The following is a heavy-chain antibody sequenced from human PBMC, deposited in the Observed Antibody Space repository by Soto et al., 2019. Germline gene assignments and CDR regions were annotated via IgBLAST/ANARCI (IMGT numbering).Heavy chain of an antibody. D-gene: IGHD3-22*01. CDR1: GYTFTSYV. CDR3: ARTRITMIVVVITESDY. CDR2: ISAYNGNT. J-gene: IGHJ4*02. Sequence: GASVKVSCKASGYTFTSYVISWVRQAPGQGLEWMGWISAYNGNTNYAQKLQGRVTMTTDTSTSTAYMELRSLRSDDTAVYYCARTRITMIVVVITESDYWGQGTLVTVSS. V-gene: IGHV1-18*01.